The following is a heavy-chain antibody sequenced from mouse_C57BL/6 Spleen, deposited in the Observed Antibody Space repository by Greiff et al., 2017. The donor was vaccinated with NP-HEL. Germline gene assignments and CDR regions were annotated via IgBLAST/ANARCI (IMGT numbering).Heavy chain of an antibody. D-gene: IGHD2-3*01. V-gene: IGHV1-55*01. CDR1: GYTFTSYW. J-gene: IGHJ4*01. Sequence: QVQLQQPGAELVKPGASVKMSCKASGYTFTSYWITWVKQRPGQGLEWIGDIYPGSGSTNYNEKFKSKATLTVDTSSSTAYMQLSSLTSEDAAVYYCAFYDGYYVSAMDYWGQGTSVTVSS. CDR3: AFYDGYYVSAMDY. CDR2: IYPGSGST.